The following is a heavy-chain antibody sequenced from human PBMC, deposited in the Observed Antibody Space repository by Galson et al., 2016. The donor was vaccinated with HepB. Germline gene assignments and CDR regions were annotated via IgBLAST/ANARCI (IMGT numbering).Heavy chain of an antibody. J-gene: IGHJ4*02. Sequence: PALVKPTQALTLTCSFSGFSLRTSGMGVGWIRQPPGKALEWLAPIYWDDDERYSPSLKSRLTITKDSSKNRVVLTVTNMDPVDTATYYCAHVSYITGGWLHYFDYWGQGTLVTVSS. CDR3: AHVSYITGGWLHYFDY. D-gene: IGHD6-19*01. V-gene: IGHV2-5*02. CDR2: IYWDDDE. CDR1: GFSLRTSGMG.